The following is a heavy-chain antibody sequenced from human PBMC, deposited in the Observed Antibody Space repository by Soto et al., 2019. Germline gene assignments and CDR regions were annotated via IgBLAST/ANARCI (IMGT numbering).Heavy chain of an antibody. Sequence: GGSLRLSCAASGFTFSSFWMSWVRQAPGKGLEWVAKIKHDGSEKFYVNSVEGRFTISRDSTKNSVYLQMNSLRVADTAVYYCARDGTDDAFDIWGQGTMVTVSS. V-gene: IGHV3-7*03. CDR3: ARDGTDDAFDI. J-gene: IGHJ3*02. CDR1: GFTFSSFW. CDR2: IKHDGSEK.